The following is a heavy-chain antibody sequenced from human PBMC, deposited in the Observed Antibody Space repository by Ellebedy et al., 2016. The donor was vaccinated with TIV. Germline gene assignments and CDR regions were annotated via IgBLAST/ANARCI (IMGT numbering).Heavy chain of an antibody. CDR2: IRQDGSDM. Sequence: GGSLRLSCAASRFSFSSYWMSWVRQAPGKGLEWVANIRQDGSDMYYVDSVKGRFTISRDNAKNSLYLQMNSLRAEDTAVYYCATDGSFGDYLSPTHAFVMWGQGTMVTVSS. CDR3: ATDGSFGDYLSPTHAFVM. V-gene: IGHV3-7*01. J-gene: IGHJ3*02. CDR1: RFSFSSYW. D-gene: IGHD4-17*01.